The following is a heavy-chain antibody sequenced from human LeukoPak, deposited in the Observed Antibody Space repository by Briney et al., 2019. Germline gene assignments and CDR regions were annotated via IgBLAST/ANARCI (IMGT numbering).Heavy chain of an antibody. CDR2: IYYSGST. Sequence: SETLSLTCTVSGGSIYSYYWSWIRQPPGKGLEWLGYIYYSGSTNYNPSLKSRVTISLDTSKYQFSLKLSSVTAADTAVYYCARVYGSESYSYFDYWGQGTLVTVSS. CDR3: ARVYGSESYSYFDY. J-gene: IGHJ4*02. D-gene: IGHD3-10*01. V-gene: IGHV4-59*01. CDR1: GGSIYSYY.